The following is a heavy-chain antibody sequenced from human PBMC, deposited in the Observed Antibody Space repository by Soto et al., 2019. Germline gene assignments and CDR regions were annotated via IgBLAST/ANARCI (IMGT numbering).Heavy chain of an antibody. D-gene: IGHD3-10*01. J-gene: IGHJ4*02. CDR3: ATDLGPYRFGELLNPLFDY. Sequence: ASVKVSCKVSGYTLTELSMHWVRPAPRKGLEWMGGFDPEDGETIYAQKFQGRVTMTEDTSTDTAYMELSSLRSEDTAVYYCATDLGPYRFGELLNPLFDYWGQGTLVTVSS. V-gene: IGHV1-24*01. CDR1: GYTLTELS. CDR2: FDPEDGET.